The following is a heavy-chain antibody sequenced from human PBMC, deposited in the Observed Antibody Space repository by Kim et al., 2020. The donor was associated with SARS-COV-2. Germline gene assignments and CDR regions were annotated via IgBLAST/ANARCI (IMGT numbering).Heavy chain of an antibody. Sequence: GESLKISCKGSGYSFTSYWIGWVLQMPGKGLEWMGIIYPGDSDTRYSPSFQGQVTISADKSISTAYLQWSSLKASDTAMYYCARGGYCSSTSCYDYYYYGMDVWGQGTTVTVSS. CDR2: IYPGDSDT. CDR3: ARGGYCSSTSCYDYYYYGMDV. J-gene: IGHJ6*02. D-gene: IGHD2-2*01. V-gene: IGHV5-51*01. CDR1: GYSFTSYW.